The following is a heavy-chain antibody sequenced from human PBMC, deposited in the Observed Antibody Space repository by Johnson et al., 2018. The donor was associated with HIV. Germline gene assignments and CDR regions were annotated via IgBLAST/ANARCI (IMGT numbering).Heavy chain of an antibody. CDR2: ISYSGSDT. CDR3: AKERTAMVTPFDA. V-gene: IGHV3-30*18. Sequence: QLVESGGGVVQPGRSLRLSCAASGFSFSTYNMHWVRPAPGRGLEWVAFISYSGSDTYYVDSVTGRFTVSRDNSENTLFLQMNSLRDEDTAVYYCAKERTAMVTPFDAWGQGTRVTVSS. J-gene: IGHJ3*01. CDR1: GFSFSTYN. D-gene: IGHD5-18*01.